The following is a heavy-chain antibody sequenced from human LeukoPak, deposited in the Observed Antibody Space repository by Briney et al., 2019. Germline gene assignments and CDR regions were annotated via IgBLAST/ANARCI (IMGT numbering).Heavy chain of an antibody. Sequence: GGSLRLSCAASGFTFDDYTMHWVRQAPGKGLEWVSLISWHGSTTRYADSVKGRFTISRDNLKNSLSLQMNSLGPEDTALYYCAKDIGDSVGYNYFDSWGQGTLVTVSS. CDR2: ISWHGSTT. CDR1: GFTFDDYT. CDR3: AKDIGDSVGYNYFDS. J-gene: IGHJ4*02. V-gene: IGHV3-43*01. D-gene: IGHD3-22*01.